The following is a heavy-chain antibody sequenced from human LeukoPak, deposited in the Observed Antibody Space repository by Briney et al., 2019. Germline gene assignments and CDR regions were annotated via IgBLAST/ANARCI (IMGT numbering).Heavy chain of an antibody. CDR2: IYYSGST. J-gene: IGHJ4*02. CDR3: EALRTYIVEDY. D-gene: IGHD5-12*01. V-gene: IGHV4-39*01. CDR1: GGSISSSSYY. Sequence: SETLSLTCTVSGGSISSSSYYWGWFRQPPGKGLEWIGSIYYSGSTYYNPSLKSRVTLSVDTSKNQFSLQLSSVTAADTAVYYCEALRTYIVEDYWGQGTLVTVSS.